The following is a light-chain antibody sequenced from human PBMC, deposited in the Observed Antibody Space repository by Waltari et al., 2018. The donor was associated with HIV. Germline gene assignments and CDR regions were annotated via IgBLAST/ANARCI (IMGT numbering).Light chain of an antibody. J-gene: IGLJ3*02. Sequence: QSVLTQPPSVSEAPRQRVTISCSGSSSNIGNNAVNWYQQLPGKAPKLLIYYNDLLSSGVSDRFSGSKSGTSASLAISGLQSEDEADYYCAAWDDSLHGVVFGGGTKLTVV. CDR2: YND. CDR3: AAWDDSLHGVV. V-gene: IGLV1-36*01. CDR1: SSNIGNNA.